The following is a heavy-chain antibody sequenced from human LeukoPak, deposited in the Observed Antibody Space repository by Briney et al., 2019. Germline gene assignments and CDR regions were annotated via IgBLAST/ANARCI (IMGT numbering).Heavy chain of an antibody. CDR2: VYSGGST. V-gene: IGHV4-59*01. CDR3: ARSTRSWFDP. Sequence: SETLSLTCTVSAGSITTYYWSWIRQPPGNGLEWIGYVYSGGSTNYNPSLKNRVAISVDTSNNRFSLKLSSVTAADTAIYYCARSTRSWFDPWGQGTLVTVSS. CDR1: AGSITTYY. J-gene: IGHJ5*02. D-gene: IGHD3-10*01.